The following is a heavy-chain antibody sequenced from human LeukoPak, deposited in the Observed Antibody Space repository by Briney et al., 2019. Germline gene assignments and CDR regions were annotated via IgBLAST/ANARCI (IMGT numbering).Heavy chain of an antibody. CDR2: ISGSGDTT. CDR1: GFTFSNYA. J-gene: IGHJ4*02. V-gene: IGHV3-23*01. CDR3: AKDRTGYYDSSPDFDY. D-gene: IGHD3-22*01. Sequence: GGSLRLSCAASGFTFSNYAMSWVRQAPGKGLEWVSAISGSGDTTYYADSVKGRFTFSRDNSKNTLFLQMNTLRAEDTAVYYCAKDRTGYYDSSPDFDYWGQGTLVTVSA.